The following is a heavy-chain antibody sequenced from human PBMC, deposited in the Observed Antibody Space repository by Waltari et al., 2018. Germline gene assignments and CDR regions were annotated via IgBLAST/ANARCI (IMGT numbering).Heavy chain of an antibody. V-gene: IGHV3-30*11. CDR3: ARQNHF. Sequence: QVQLVESGGGVVQPGRSLRLSCAASGFTFRRYAMHWVRQAPGKGLEWVAVISYDGRDKYYADSVKGRFTISRDNSKNTLFLQMNSLRAEDSAVYYCARQNHFWGQGTLVTVSS. CDR1: GFTFRRYA. CDR2: ISYDGRDK. J-gene: IGHJ4*02.